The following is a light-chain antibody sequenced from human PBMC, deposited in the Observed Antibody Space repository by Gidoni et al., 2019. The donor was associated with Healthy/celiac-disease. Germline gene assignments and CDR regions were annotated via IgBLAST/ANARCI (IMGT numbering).Light chain of an antibody. CDR1: QDISNY. J-gene: IGKJ4*01. CDR3: QQYDNLPKT. V-gene: IGKV1-33*01. Sequence: DIQMTQSPSSLSASVGDRVTITCQASQDISNYLNWYQQKPGKAPKLLIYDASNLETGVPSRFSGSVSGTDFTFTISSLQPEDIATYYCQQYDNLPKTFGGXTKVEIK. CDR2: DAS.